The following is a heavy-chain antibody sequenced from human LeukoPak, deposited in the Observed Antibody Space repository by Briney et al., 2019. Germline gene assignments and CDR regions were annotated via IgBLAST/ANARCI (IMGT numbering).Heavy chain of an antibody. D-gene: IGHD3-9*01. CDR3: ARGGFEETQPNWFDP. CDR1: GYTFTSYY. CDR2: INPSGGST. V-gene: IGHV1-46*01. J-gene: IGHJ5*02. Sequence: ASVKVSCKASGYTFTSYYMHWVRRAPGQGLEWMGIINPSGGSTSYAQKFQGRVTMTRDMSTSTVYMELSSLRSEDTAVYYCARGGFEETQPNWFDPWGQGTLVTVSS.